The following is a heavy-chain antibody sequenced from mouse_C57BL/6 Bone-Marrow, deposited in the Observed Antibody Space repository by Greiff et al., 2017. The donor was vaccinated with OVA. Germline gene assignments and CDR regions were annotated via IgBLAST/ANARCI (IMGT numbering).Heavy chain of an antibody. V-gene: IGHV1-81*01. CDR2: IYPRSGST. J-gene: IGHJ3*01. CDR1: GYTFTSYG. CDR3: AREGFAY. Sequence: LQESGAELARPGASVKLSCKASGYTFTSYGISWVKQRPGQGLEWIGEIYPRSGSTYYNEKFKGKATLTVDKSSSTAYMELRSLASEDSAIYFCAREGFAYWGQGTLVTVSA.